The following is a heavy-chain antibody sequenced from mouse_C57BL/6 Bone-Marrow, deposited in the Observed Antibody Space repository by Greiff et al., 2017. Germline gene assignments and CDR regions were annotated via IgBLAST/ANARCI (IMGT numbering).Heavy chain of an antibody. V-gene: IGHV5-9-1*02. CDR3: TRRGLWPHYYAMDY. Sequence: EVMLVESGEGLVKPGGSLKLSCAASGFTFSSYAMSWVRQTPEKRLEWVAYISSGGDYISYADTVKGRFTISRDNARNTLYLQMSSLKSEDTAMYYCTRRGLWPHYYAMDYWGQGTSVTVSS. CDR1: GFTFSSYA. CDR2: ISSGGDYI. J-gene: IGHJ4*01. D-gene: IGHD1-1*02.